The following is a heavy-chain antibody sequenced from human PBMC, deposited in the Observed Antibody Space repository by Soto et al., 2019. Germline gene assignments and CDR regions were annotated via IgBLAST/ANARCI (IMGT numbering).Heavy chain of an antibody. D-gene: IGHD1-26*01. Sequence: ASVKVSCKVSGYTLTELSMHWVRQAPGKGLEGMGGFDPEDGETIYAQKFQGRVTMTEDTSTDTAYMELSSLRSEDTAVYYCATDWPRGIVGATYLGYFDYWGQGTLVTVSS. CDR3: ATDWPRGIVGATYLGYFDY. V-gene: IGHV1-24*01. J-gene: IGHJ4*02. CDR2: FDPEDGET. CDR1: GYTLTELS.